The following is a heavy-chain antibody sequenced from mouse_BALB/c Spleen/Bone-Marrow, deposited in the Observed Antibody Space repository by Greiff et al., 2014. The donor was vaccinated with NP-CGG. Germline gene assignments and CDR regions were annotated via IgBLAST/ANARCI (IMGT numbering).Heavy chain of an antibody. CDR3: ARDYSGYFDF. CDR2: IRNKPNGYTT. V-gene: IGHV7-3*02. J-gene: IGHJ2*01. CDR1: GFTFTDYF. D-gene: IGHD5-1*01. Sequence: EVMLVESGGGLVQPGGSLRLSCTTSGFTFTDYFMTWVRQPPGKALEWLGFIRNKPNGYTTEYNPSVKGRFTISRDNSQGILYLQMNTLRAEDSAICYCARDYSGYFDFWGQGTTLTVSS.